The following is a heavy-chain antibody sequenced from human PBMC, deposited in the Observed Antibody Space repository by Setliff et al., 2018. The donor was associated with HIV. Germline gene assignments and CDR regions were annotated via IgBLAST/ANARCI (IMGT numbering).Heavy chain of an antibody. V-gene: IGHV4-34*01. CDR2: IYNSEMI. D-gene: IGHD2-8*01. J-gene: IGHJ5*02. Sequence: PSETLSLTCAVYGGSFSDYYWSWIRQPPGKGLQWIGFIYNSEMINYNPSLKSRVSMSLDTSKNQFSLKLTSVTAADTAVYYCARGGTSSNWFDPWGQGTLVTV. CDR1: GGSFSDYY. CDR3: ARGGTSSNWFDP.